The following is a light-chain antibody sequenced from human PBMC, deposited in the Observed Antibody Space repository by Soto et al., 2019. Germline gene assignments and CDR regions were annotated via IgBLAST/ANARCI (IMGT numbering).Light chain of an antibody. J-gene: IGKJ3*01. V-gene: IGKV3-11*01. CDR1: QSVRNY. CDR3: QQRSNWPLT. CDR2: DTS. Sequence: EIVLTQSPATLSLSPGERATLSCRASQSVRNYLAWYQQKPGQSPRLLIYDTSNRATDVPARFSGSGSGTDFTLTISSLEPEDFAVYFCQQRSNWPLTFGLGTKVDIK.